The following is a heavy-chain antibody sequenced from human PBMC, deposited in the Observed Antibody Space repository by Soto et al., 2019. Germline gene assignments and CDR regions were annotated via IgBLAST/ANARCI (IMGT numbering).Heavy chain of an antibody. D-gene: IGHD1-26*01. V-gene: IGHV3-23*01. CDR1: GFRFAPST. CDR3: GKREVPHSTSNAYFYDL. J-gene: IGHJ1*01. Sequence: EVQLLQSGGGLVQPGGSLTLSCGVSGFRFAPSTMSWVRQAPGKGLEWVSTISVSVGSTYSADSVQGRFTVSSDISDNTLFLRKTSVSADDPGVYFCGKREVPHSTSNAYFYDLWGRGVLVTVSS. CDR2: ISVSVGST.